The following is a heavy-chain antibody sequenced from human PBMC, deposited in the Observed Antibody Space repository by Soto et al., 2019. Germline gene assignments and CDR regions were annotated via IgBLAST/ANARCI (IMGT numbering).Heavy chain of an antibody. J-gene: IGHJ4*02. V-gene: IGHV3-23*01. CDR2: ISGSGGST. D-gene: IGHD6-13*01. Sequence: GGSLRLSCAASGFTFSSYAMSWVRQAPGKGLEWVSAISGSGGSTYYADSVKGRFTISRDNSKNTLYLQMNSLRAEDTAVYYFAKDPLSLAGHISSWYDYWGQGTLVTVPS. CDR1: GFTFSSYA. CDR3: AKDPLSLAGHISSWYDY.